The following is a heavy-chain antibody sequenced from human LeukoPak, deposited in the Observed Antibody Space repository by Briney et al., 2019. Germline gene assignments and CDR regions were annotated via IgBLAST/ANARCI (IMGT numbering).Heavy chain of an antibody. Sequence: GESLKISCKGSGYSFTSYWIGWVRQMPGKGLEWMGIIYPGDSDTRYSPSFQGQVTISADKSISTAYLQWSSLKASDTAMYYCARPERDGYNFYYFDYWGQRTLVTVSS. V-gene: IGHV5-51*01. D-gene: IGHD5-24*01. CDR2: IYPGDSDT. J-gene: IGHJ4*02. CDR3: ARPERDGYNFYYFDY. CDR1: GYSFTSYW.